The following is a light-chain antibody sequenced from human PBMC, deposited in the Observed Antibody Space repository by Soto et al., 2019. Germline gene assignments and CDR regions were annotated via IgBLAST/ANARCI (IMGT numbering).Light chain of an antibody. J-gene: IGLJ1*01. CDR2: ASS. CDR3: SSYTSGSTLYV. CDR1: SSDVGSYNY. Sequence: QSVLTQPASVSGSPGQSITISRTGTSSDVGSYNYVSWYQQHPGKAPRLMIYASSNRPSGVSHRFSGSRSGNTASLTISGLQAEDEADYFCSSYTSGSTLYVFGSGTKVTVL. V-gene: IGLV2-14*01.